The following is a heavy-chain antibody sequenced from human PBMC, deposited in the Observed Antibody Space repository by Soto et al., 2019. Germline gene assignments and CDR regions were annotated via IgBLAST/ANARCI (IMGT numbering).Heavy chain of an antibody. CDR1: GVSITSGSYY. CDR2: RYYSGNT. CDR3: ARGGYDTSGQTFIGWGPDC. V-gene: IGHV4-30-4*01. D-gene: IGHD3-22*01. Sequence: HVQLQESGPGPVTPSQTLSLSCTVSGVSITSGSYYWTWVRQSPGKGLEWIGYRYYSGNTYYNPSLKGRATISVDTSTNQFSLKLTSVTAAGTAVYYCARGGYDTSGQTFIGWGPDCWGQGTLVTVSS. J-gene: IGHJ4*02.